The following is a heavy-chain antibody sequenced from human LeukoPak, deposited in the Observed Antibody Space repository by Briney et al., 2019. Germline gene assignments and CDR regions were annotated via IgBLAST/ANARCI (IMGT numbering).Heavy chain of an antibody. V-gene: IGHV3-33*01. J-gene: IGHJ6*02. CDR1: GFTFSSYG. CDR2: IWYDGSNK. CDR3: ARERYFATGMVV. Sequence: GGSLTLSCAASGFTFSSYGMHWVRQAPGKGLEWVAVIWYDGSNKYYADSLKGRFTISRDNSKNTLYLQMNSLRAEDTAVYYCARERYFATGMVVWGQGTTVTVSS. D-gene: IGHD3-9*01.